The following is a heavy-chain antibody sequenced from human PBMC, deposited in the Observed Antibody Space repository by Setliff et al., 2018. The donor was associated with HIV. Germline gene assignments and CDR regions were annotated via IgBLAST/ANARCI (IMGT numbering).Heavy chain of an antibody. D-gene: IGHD6-25*01. CDR2: ISGYNDWT. CDR1: GYTFTSYG. V-gene: IGHV1-18*01. CDR3: ARWVDDNSEGSYYHYMDV. J-gene: IGHJ6*03. Sequence: ASVKVSCKASGYTFTSYGVSWVRQAPGQGLEWMGLISGYNDWTKYPQKFQGRVTMTTDTSTSTVYMELTSLTSDDTAVYYCARWVDDNSEGSYYHYMDVWGNGASVTVSS.